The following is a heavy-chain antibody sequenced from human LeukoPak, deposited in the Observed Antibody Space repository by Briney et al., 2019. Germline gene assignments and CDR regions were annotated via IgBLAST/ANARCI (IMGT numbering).Heavy chain of an antibody. J-gene: IGHJ5*02. CDR2: IYYSGST. CDR1: GGSISSGGYY. D-gene: IGHD4-17*01. Sequence: SQTLSLTCTVSGGSISSGGYYWSWIRQHPGKGLEWIGYIYYSGSTYYNPSLKSRVTISVDTSKNQFSLKLSSVTAADTAEYYCAGMDYGDYIWFDPWGQGTLVTVSS. V-gene: IGHV4-31*03. CDR3: AGMDYGDYIWFDP.